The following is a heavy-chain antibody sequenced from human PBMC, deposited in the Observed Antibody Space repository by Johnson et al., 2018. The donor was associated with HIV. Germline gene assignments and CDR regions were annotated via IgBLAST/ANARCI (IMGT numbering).Heavy chain of an antibody. CDR2: ISYDGSNK. CDR3: ARDTVGARGAFDF. V-gene: IGHV3-30-3*01. D-gene: IGHD1-26*01. CDR1: GFTFSNYA. Sequence: QVHLVESGGGVVQPGRSLRLSCAASGFTFSNYAMYWVRQAPGKGLEWVAAISYDGSNKYYADSVKGRFTISRDNAKNSLYLQMNSLRAEDTDLYYCARDTVGARGAFDFWGQGTMVPVS. J-gene: IGHJ3*01.